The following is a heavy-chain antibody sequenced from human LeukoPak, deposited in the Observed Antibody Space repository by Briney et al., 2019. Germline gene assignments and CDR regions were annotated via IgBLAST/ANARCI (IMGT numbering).Heavy chain of an antibody. J-gene: IGHJ4*02. CDR1: GFTFSTYA. CDR2: ITGDSDNT. CDR3: AKEKNKYGFNGLDY. Sequence: GGSLTLSCAASGFTFSTYAMNWVRQAPGKGLEWITSITGDSDNTYYANSVKGRFTISRDNSKNTLYLQMSSLRAAETAVYYCAKEKNKYGFNGLDYWGQGTLVTVSS. D-gene: IGHD3-10*01. V-gene: IGHV3-23*01.